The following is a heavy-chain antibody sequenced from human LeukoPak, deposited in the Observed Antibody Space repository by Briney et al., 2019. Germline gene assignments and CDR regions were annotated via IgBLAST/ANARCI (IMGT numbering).Heavy chain of an antibody. D-gene: IGHD1-1*01. V-gene: IGHV4-39*07. CDR2: IYYSGTT. Sequence: SETLSLTCTVSGGSISGSSYYWGWIRQPPGKGLEWIGSIYYSGTTYFNPSLKSRVTMSVDTSKNQFSLKLSSVTAADTAVYYCARDGSDNWGLFDSWGRGTLVTASS. CDR1: GGSISGSSYY. CDR3: ARDGSDNWGLFDS. J-gene: IGHJ4*02.